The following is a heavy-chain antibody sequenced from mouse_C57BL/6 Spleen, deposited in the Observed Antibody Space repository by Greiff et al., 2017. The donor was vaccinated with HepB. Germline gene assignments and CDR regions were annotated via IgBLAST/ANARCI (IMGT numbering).Heavy chain of an antibody. V-gene: IGHV5-17*01. CDR1: GFTFSDYG. J-gene: IGHJ1*03. CDR3: ARHYYGSSGYWYFDV. D-gene: IGHD1-1*01. CDR2: ISSGSSTI. Sequence: EVQRVESGGGLVKPGGSLKLSCAASGFTFSDYGMHWVRQAPEKGLEWVAYISSGSSTIYYADTVKGRFTISRDNAKNTLFLQMTSPRSEDTAMYYGARHYYGSSGYWYFDVWGTGTTVTVSS.